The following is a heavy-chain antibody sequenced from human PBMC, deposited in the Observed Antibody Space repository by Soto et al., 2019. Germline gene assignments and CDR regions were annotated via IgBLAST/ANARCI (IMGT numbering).Heavy chain of an antibody. Sequence: PSETLSLTCTVSGGSISSSSYYWGWIRQPPGKGLEWIGSIYYSGSTYYNPSLKSRVTISVDTSKNQFSLKLSSVTAADTAVYYYARHVHSSSWYVGYYYYYGMDVWGQGTTVTVSS. CDR3: ARHVHSSSWYVGYYYYYGMDV. CDR2: IYYSGST. D-gene: IGHD6-13*01. J-gene: IGHJ6*02. CDR1: GGSISSSSYY. V-gene: IGHV4-39*01.